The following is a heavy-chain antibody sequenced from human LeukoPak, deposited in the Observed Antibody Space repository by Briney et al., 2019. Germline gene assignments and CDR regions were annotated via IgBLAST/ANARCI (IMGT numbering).Heavy chain of an antibody. CDR2: IIPIFGTA. CDR1: GGTFSSYA. J-gene: IGHJ4*02. Sequence: SVKVSCKASGGTFSSYAISWVRQAPGQGLEWMGGIIPIFGTANYAQKFQGRVTITTDESTSTAYMELSSLRSEDTAVYYCARDYCSSTSCYGYFDYWGQGTLVTVSS. D-gene: IGHD2-2*01. CDR3: ARDYCSSTSCYGYFDY. V-gene: IGHV1-69*05.